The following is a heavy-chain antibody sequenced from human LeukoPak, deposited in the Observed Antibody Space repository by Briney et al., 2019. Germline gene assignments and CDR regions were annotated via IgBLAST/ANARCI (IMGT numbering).Heavy chain of an antibody. CDR1: GYTFTSYD. D-gene: IGHD3-22*01. J-gene: IGHJ4*02. CDR2: IIPIFDTA. CDR3: ARGPRSYYDSSVYFDY. V-gene: IGHV1-69*05. Sequence: GASVKVSCKASGYTFTSYDINWVRQATGQGLEWMGGIIPIFDTANYAQKFQGRVTITTDESTSTAYMELSSLISEDTAVYYCARGPRSYYDSSVYFDYWGQGTLVTASS.